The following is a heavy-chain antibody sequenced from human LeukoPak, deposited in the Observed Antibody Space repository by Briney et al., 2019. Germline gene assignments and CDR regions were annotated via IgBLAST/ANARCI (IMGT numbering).Heavy chain of an antibody. CDR3: PSRKLGNDY. Sequence: PSETLSLTCTVSGGSISSSSYYWGWIRQPPGKGLEWIGSIYYSGSTYYNPSLKSRVTISVDTSKNQSSLKLSSVTAADTAVYYCPSRKLGNDYWGQGTLVTVS. CDR1: GGSISSSSYY. J-gene: IGHJ4*02. CDR2: IYYSGST. V-gene: IGHV4-39*07. D-gene: IGHD7-27*01.